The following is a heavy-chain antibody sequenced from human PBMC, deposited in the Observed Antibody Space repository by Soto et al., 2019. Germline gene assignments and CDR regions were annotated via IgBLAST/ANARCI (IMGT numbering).Heavy chain of an antibody. CDR2: ISAHNGNT. D-gene: IGHD2-8*01. J-gene: IGHJ4*02. Sequence: QVHLVQSGDEVKKPGASVKVSCQASGYAFTTYGITWVRQAPGQGLEWMGWISAHNGNTNYAQKLQGRVTVTRYTSTSTAYMELRSLRSDDTSVYSCARGMYGDYWGQGALVTVSS. CDR1: GYAFTTYG. CDR3: ARGMYGDY. V-gene: IGHV1-18*01.